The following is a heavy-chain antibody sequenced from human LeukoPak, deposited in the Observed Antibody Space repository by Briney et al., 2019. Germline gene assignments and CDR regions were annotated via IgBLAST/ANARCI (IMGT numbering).Heavy chain of an antibody. CDR1: GFTFSSHA. D-gene: IGHD3-22*01. J-gene: IGHJ4*02. CDR2: ISGSGGST. CDR3: ARRHVGYDSSGYYGSNTIPADY. Sequence: GGSMRLSCAASGFTFSSHAMSWVRQAAGKGLEWVSAISGSGGSTYYADSVKGRFTISRDNSKNTVYLQMNSLRAEDTAVYYCARRHVGYDSSGYYGSNTIPADYWGQGTLVTVSS. V-gene: IGHV3-23*01.